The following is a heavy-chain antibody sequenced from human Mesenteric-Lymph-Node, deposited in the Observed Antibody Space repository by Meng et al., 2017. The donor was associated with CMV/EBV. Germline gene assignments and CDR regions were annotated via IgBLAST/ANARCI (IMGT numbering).Heavy chain of an antibody. D-gene: IGHD4-23*01. CDR1: GGSCVGYY. Sequence: HVALHGWGTVFLQAAGTPSPTCAVYGGSCVGYYWSWIRQPPGKGLEWIGEINHSGSTNYNPSLKSRVTISVDTSKNQFSLKLSSVTAADTAVYYCARHQRWLKSEGGFNYWGQGTLVTVSS. J-gene: IGHJ4*02. CDR3: ARHQRWLKSEGGFNY. V-gene: IGHV4-34*01. CDR2: INHSGST.